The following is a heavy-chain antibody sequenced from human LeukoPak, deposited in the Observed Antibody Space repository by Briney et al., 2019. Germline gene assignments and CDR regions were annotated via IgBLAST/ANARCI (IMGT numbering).Heavy chain of an antibody. D-gene: IGHD6-13*01. CDR1: GYILKRYC. CDR3: ARRLAAASGDY. Sequence: PGGSQSLSCAACGYILKRYCVLGLRHARGKGLVWVSRINSDGSSTSYADSVKGRFTISRDNAKNTLYLQMNSLRAEDTAVYYCARRLAAASGDYGGQGTLVTVSA. J-gene: IGHJ4*02. CDR2: INSDGSST. V-gene: IGHV3-74*01.